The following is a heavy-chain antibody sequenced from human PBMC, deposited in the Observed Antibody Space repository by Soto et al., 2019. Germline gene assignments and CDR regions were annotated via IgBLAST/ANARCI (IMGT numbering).Heavy chain of an antibody. J-gene: IGHJ6*02. CDR3: ARAYASPMDV. Sequence: GGSLRLSCAASGFTFSSYAMHWVRQAPGKGLEWVAVISYDGSNKYYADSVKGRFTISRDNSKNTLYLQMNSLRAEDTAVYYCARAYASPMDVWGQGTTVTVSS. CDR1: GFTFSSYA. CDR2: ISYDGSNK. V-gene: IGHV3-30-3*01.